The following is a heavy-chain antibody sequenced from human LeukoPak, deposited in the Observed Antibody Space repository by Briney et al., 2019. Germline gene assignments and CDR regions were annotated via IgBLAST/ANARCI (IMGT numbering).Heavy chain of an antibody. Sequence: PGGSLRLSCAASGFTFSSYAMSWVRQAPGKGLEWVSTISGSGGSTYYADSVKGRFTISRDNSKNTLYLQMNSLRAEDTAVYYCAKGRNSGYVSDAFDIWGQGTMVTVPS. J-gene: IGHJ3*02. D-gene: IGHD5-12*01. CDR2: ISGSGGST. CDR3: AKGRNSGYVSDAFDI. CDR1: GFTFSSYA. V-gene: IGHV3-23*01.